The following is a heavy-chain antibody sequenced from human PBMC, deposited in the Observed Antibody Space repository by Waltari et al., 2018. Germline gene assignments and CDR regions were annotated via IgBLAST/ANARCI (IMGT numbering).Heavy chain of an antibody. CDR2: IKSEGDGGTR. CDR1: RFTFTKAG. Sequence: EVQVVESGGGLVKPGGSLRFSCVVFRFTFTKAGMSWVRQAQGKGLEWVGRIKSEGDGGTRDYSAPLKGRISLSRDDSKNTVYLQMNTLKPEDTAVYFCATDYGDFLGVWGTGTTVTVFS. J-gene: IGHJ6*04. D-gene: IGHD3-10*01. V-gene: IGHV3-15*01. CDR3: ATDYGDFLGV.